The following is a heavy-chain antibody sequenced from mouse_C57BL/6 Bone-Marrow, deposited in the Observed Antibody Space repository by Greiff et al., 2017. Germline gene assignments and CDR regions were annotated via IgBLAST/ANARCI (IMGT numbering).Heavy chain of an antibody. Sequence: VKLQESGAELVKPGASVKLSCKASGYTFTSYWMHWVKQRPGRGLEWIGRIDPNSGGTKYNEKFKSKATLTVDKPSSTAYMQLSSLTSEDSAVYYCATYDSNFYYYAMDYWGQGTSVTVSS. V-gene: IGHV1-72*01. D-gene: IGHD2-5*01. CDR3: ATYDSNFYYYAMDY. CDR2: IDPNSGGT. J-gene: IGHJ4*01. CDR1: GYTFTSYW.